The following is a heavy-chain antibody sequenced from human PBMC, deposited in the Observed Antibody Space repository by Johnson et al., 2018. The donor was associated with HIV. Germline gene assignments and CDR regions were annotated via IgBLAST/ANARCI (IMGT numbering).Heavy chain of an antibody. J-gene: IGHJ3*02. CDR3: AAGDRSGYYRQTDAFDI. D-gene: IGHD3-22*01. CDR2: IRYDGSNK. V-gene: IGHV3-30*02. CDR1: GFTFSSYG. Sequence: VQLVESGGGVVQPGGSLRLSCAASGFTFSSYGMNWVRQAPGKGLEWVAFIRYDGSNKYYADSVKGRFTISRDNSKNTLYLQMNSLRAEDTAVYYCAAGDRSGYYRQTDAFDIWGQGTMVTVSS.